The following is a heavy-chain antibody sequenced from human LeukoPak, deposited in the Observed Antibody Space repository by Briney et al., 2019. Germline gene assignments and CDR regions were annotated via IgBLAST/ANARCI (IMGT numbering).Heavy chain of an antibody. CDR1: GFTFSSYS. J-gene: IGHJ6*03. CDR2: ISSSGSTI. Sequence: GGSLRLSCAASGFTFSSYSMSWIRQAPGKGLEWVSYISSSGSTIYYADSVKGRFTISRDNAKNSLYLQMNSLRAEDTAVYYCARVSSGWYPYYYYYMDVWGKGTTVTISS. CDR3: ARVSSGWYPYYYYYMDV. V-gene: IGHV3-48*04. D-gene: IGHD6-19*01.